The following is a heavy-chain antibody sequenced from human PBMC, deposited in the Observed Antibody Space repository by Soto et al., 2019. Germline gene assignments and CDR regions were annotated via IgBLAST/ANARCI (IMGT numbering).Heavy chain of an antibody. CDR3: AKEGGARKNYYYYYMDV. J-gene: IGHJ6*03. D-gene: IGHD3-16*01. Sequence: PGGSLRLSCAASGFTFSSYAMSWVRQAPGKGLEWVSAISGSGGSTYYADSVKGRFTISRDNSKNTLYLQMNSLRAEDTAVYYCAKEGGARKNYYYYYMDVWGKGTTVTVSS. CDR1: GFTFSSYA. V-gene: IGHV3-23*01. CDR2: ISGSGGST.